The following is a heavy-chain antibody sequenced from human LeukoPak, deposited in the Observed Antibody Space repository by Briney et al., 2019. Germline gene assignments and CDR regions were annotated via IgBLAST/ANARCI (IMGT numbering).Heavy chain of an antibody. Sequence: GGSLRLSCAASGFTFSSYSMNWVRQAPGKGLEWVSSISSSSSYIYYADSVKGRFTISRDNSKNTLYLQMNSLRVEDTAVYYCAKAPLGAAHWYFDLWGRGTLVTVSS. CDR1: GFTFSSYS. V-gene: IGHV3-21*04. D-gene: IGHD1-26*01. CDR3: AKAPLGAAHWYFDL. CDR2: ISSSSSYI. J-gene: IGHJ2*01.